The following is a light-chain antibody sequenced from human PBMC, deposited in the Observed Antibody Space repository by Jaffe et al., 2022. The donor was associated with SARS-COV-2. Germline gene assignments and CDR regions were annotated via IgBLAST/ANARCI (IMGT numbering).Light chain of an antibody. V-gene: IGLV1-44*01. CDR3: AAWDDSLNAYV. Sequence: QSVLTQPPSASGTPGQRVTISCSGSSSNIGINTVSWYQQFPGTAPKLLIYANNQRPSGVPDRFSGSKSGTSASLAISGLQSEDEADYYCAAWDDSLNAYVFGTGTKVSVL. CDR1: SSNIGINT. CDR2: ANN. J-gene: IGLJ1*01.